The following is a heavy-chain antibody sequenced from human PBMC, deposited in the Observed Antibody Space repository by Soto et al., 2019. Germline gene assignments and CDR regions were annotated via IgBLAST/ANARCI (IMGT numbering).Heavy chain of an antibody. Sequence: PGESLKISCKGSGYSFTSYWIGWVRQMPGKGLEWMGIIYPGDSDTRYSPSFQGQVTISADKSISTAYLQWSSLKASDTAMYYCARPRNEEYYYYGMDVWGQGTTVTVSS. V-gene: IGHV5-51*01. J-gene: IGHJ6*02. CDR2: IYPGDSDT. CDR1: GYSFTSYW. CDR3: ARPRNEEYYYYGMDV.